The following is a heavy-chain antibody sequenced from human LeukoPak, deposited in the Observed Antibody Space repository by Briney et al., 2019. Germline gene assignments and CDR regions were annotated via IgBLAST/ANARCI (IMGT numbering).Heavy chain of an antibody. J-gene: IGHJ3*02. CDR1: GFTVSSNY. CDR3: ARMQGFCTGSSCYPRAFDI. CDR2: IYTGGTT. V-gene: IGHV3-53*01. D-gene: IGHD2-2*01. Sequence: PGGSLRLSCAASGFTVSSNYMSWVRQAPGTGLEWVSVIYTGGTTYHADSVKGRFTISRDNSKNTVYLQMNSLRADDTAVYYCARMQGFCTGSSCYPRAFDIWGQGTMVSVSS.